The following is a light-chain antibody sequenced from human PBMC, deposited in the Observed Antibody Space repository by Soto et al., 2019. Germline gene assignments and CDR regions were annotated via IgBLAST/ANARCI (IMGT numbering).Light chain of an antibody. J-gene: IGKJ1*01. CDR3: QQYNSYSST. V-gene: IGKV1-5*03. CDR2: KAS. CDR1: QSITSW. Sequence: DIQMTQSPSTLSASVGDSVTITCRASQSITSWLAWYKQKPGKAPKLMIYKASSLESGVPSRFRGSGSGAEFTLTISSLKPDDFATYYCQQYNSYSSTFGQGTKVDIK.